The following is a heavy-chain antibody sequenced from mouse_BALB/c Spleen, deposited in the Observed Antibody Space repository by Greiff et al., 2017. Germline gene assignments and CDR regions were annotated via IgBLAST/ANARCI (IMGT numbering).Heavy chain of an antibody. D-gene: IGHD1-1*01. CDR3: ARDQRGSSPWAMDY. J-gene: IGHJ4*01. CDR1: GFTFSDYG. CDR2: VSNLAYSI. V-gene: IGHV5-15*02. Sequence: DVKLVESGGGLVQPGGSRKLSCAASGFTFSDYGMAWVRQAPGKGPEWVAFVSNLAYSIYYADTVTGRFTISRENAKNTLYLEMSSLRSEDTAMYYCARDQRGSSPWAMDYWGQGTSVTVSS.